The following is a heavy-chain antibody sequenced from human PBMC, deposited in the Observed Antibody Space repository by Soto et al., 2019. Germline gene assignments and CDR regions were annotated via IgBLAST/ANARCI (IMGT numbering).Heavy chain of an antibody. CDR2: INTDGSET. Sequence: EVQLVESGGGLVQPGWSLRLSCAASGFTFDDYAMHWVRQPPGKGLEWVSRINTDGSETTYVDSVKGRFTISRDNPKNTLYLQMNNLRVEDTAVYYCARDGEGFWGQGTLVTVSS. J-gene: IGHJ4*02. D-gene: IGHD4-17*01. CDR1: GFTFDDYA. CDR3: ARDGEGF. V-gene: IGHV3-9*01.